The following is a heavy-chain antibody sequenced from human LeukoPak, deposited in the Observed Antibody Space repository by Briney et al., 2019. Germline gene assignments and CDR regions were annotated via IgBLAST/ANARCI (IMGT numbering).Heavy chain of an antibody. CDR2: IYSGGST. J-gene: IGHJ4*02. Sequence: GGSLRLSCAASGFTVSSNYMSWVRQAPGKGLEWVSVIYSGGSTYYADSVKGRFTISRDNSKNTLYLQMSSLRAEDTAVYYCARDQGGYCSSTSCLNDYWGQGTLVTVSS. CDR1: GFTVSSNY. CDR3: ARDQGGYCSSTSCLNDY. D-gene: IGHD2-2*01. V-gene: IGHV3-66*01.